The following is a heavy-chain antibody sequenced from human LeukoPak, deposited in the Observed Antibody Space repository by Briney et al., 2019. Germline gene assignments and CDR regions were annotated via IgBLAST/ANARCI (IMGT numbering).Heavy chain of an antibody. CDR1: GGSISSGGYY. CDR2: IYYSGST. J-gene: IGHJ4*02. Sequence: SQTLSLTCTVSGGSISSGGYYWSWIRQHPGKGPEWIGYIYYSGSTYYNPSLKSRVTISVDTSKNQFSLKLSSVTAADTAVYYCARDEGTILDYWGQGTLVTVSS. CDR3: ARDEGTILDY. D-gene: IGHD1-1*01. V-gene: IGHV4-31*03.